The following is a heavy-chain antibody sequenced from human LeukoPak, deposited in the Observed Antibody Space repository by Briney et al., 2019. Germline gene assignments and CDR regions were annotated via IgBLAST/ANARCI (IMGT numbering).Heavy chain of an antibody. J-gene: IGHJ4*02. V-gene: IGHV1-46*01. CDR2: INPSGGST. CDR3: ARTIVDGGTNF. Sequence: ASVKVSCKASGYTFTGYYMHWVRQAPGQGLEWMGKINPSGGSTSYAQKFQGRVTMTRDTSTSTVYMELSSLRSEDTAVYYCARTIVDGGTNFWGQGTLVTVSS. D-gene: IGHD2-15*01. CDR1: GYTFTGYY.